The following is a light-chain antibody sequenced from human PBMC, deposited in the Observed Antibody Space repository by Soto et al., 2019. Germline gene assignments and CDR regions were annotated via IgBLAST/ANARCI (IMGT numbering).Light chain of an antibody. J-gene: IGLJ1*01. Sequence: QSVLSQPASVSVSPGQSITISYTGTSSDVGSNDLVSWYQQHPGKAPKLMIYEVSKRPSGISNRFSGSKSGNTASLTISGLQAEDEGDYYCCSYVGRSDSYVFGAGTKVTVL. V-gene: IGLV2-23*02. CDR1: SSDVGSNDL. CDR2: EVS. CDR3: CSYVGRSDSYV.